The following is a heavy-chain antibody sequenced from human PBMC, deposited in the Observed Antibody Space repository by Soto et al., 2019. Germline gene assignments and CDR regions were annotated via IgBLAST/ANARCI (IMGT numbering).Heavy chain of an antibody. D-gene: IGHD3-10*01. CDR1: GFTFSNYA. J-gene: IGHJ4*02. CDR2: ISGSGDST. V-gene: IGHV3-23*01. CDR3: ARGSRDSYPGSRIFDL. Sequence: EVQLLESGGGLVQPGGSLRLSCAGSGFTFSNYAMSWVRQAPGKGLEWVSAISGSGDSTYYANSVKGRFTISRDNSKNTLYLQMSSLRAEDSAVYYCARGSRDSYPGSRIFDLWGRGTRVTVSS.